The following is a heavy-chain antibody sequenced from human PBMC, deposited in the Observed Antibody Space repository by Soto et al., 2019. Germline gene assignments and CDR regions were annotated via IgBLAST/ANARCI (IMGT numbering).Heavy chain of an antibody. CDR1: GFTFSRHA. D-gene: IGHD3-3*01. V-gene: IGHV3-30*04. CDR3: ARTRNGGVADSFDS. J-gene: IGHJ5*01. CDR2: ISRDGSYI. Sequence: PGGSLRLSXAASGFTFSRHAIHWVRLTPGRGLEWVLAISRDGSYIYYTDSVKGRFIVSRDNSKNTVFVQMNRLIPDDTALYFCARTRNGGVADSFDSWGQGTRVTVSS.